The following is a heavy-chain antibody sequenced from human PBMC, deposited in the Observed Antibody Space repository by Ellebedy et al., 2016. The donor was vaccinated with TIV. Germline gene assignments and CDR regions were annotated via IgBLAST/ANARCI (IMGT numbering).Heavy chain of an antibody. CDR1: GYTFTSYY. CDR2: INPSGGST. Sequence: ASVKVSCKASGYTFTSYYMHWVRQAPGQGLEWMGIINPSGGSTSYAQKFQGRVTMTRDTSTSTVYMELSSLRSEDTAVYYCARQPFGFGELWSSDAFDIWGQGTTVTVSS. J-gene: IGHJ3*02. CDR3: ARQPFGFGELWSSDAFDI. V-gene: IGHV1-46*01. D-gene: IGHD3-10*01.